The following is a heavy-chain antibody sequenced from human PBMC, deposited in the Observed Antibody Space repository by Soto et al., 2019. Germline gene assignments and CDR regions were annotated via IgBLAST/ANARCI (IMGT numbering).Heavy chain of an antibody. V-gene: IGHV3-23*01. CDR3: AKAGRYCSSTSCSSTYYFDY. D-gene: IGHD2-2*01. CDR2: ISGSGGST. Sequence: GGSLRLSCAASGFTFSSYAMSWVRQAPGKGLEWVSAISGSGGSTYYADSVKGRFTISRDNSKNTLYLQMNSLRAEDTAVYYCAKAGRYCSSTSCSSTYYFDYWGQGTLVTVSS. CDR1: GFTFSSYA. J-gene: IGHJ4*02.